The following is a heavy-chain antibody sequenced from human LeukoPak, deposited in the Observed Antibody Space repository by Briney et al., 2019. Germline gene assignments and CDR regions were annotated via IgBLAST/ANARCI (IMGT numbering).Heavy chain of an antibody. CDR1: GFTFSSNA. CDR2: ISGSGGST. V-gene: IGHV3-23*01. CDR3: AKEELPDDY. Sequence: GGSLRLSCAASGFTFSSNAMSWVRHAPGKGLEWVSAISGSGGSTYYADYVKGRYTISIDNSKNTLYLQMNSLRAEDTAVYYCAKEELPDDYWGQGTLVTVSS. D-gene: IGHD1-26*01. J-gene: IGHJ4*02.